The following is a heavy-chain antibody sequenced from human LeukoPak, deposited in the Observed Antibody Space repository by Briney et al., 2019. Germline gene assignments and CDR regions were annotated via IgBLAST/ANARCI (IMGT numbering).Heavy chain of an antibody. CDR2: ISSSSSYI. CDR3: ARDVYGGNSLAVDY. J-gene: IGHJ4*02. D-gene: IGHD4-23*01. V-gene: IGHV3-21*01. Sequence: GGSLRLSCAASGFTFSSYEMNWVRQAPGKGLEWVSSISSSSSYIYYADSVKGRFTISRDNAKNSLYLQMNSLRAEDTAVYYCARDVYGGNSLAVDYWGQGTLVTVSS. CDR1: GFTFSSYE.